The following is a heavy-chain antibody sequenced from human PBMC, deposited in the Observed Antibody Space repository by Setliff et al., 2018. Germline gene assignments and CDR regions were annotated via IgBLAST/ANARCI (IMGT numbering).Heavy chain of an antibody. V-gene: IGHV4-39*01. J-gene: IGHJ4*02. CDR2: VDRSGNT. Sequence: SETLSLTCTLSGDSISRSTYYWGWIRQSSGKGLEWIGTVDRSGNTFYNPSLKSRVTISVAASKNQFSLKLTSVSAADTAVYFCARSLSSGSYWNPRPFYSDSWGQGTLVTVSS. CDR1: GDSISRSTYY. D-gene: IGHD3-10*01. CDR3: ARSLSSGSYWNPRPFYSDS.